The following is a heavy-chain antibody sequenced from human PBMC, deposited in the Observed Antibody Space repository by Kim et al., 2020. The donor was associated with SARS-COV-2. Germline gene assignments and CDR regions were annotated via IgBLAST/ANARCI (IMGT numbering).Heavy chain of an antibody. CDR3: AREETFYYDPSAIGDYF. V-gene: IGHV3-23*01. CDR2: ISGSGGST. D-gene: IGHD3-22*01. J-gene: IGHJ4*01. CDR1: GLTFSIHA. Sequence: GGSLRLSCAASGLTFSIHAMSWVRQAPGKGLEWVSSISGSGGSTYYADSVKGRFTISRDNSKNTLYLQMSSLRAEDTALYYCAREETFYYDPSAIGDYF.